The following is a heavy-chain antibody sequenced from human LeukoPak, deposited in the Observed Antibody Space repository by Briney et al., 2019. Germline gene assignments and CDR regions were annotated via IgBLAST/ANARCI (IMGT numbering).Heavy chain of an antibody. CDR3: AKLAVAENEDFDY. D-gene: IGHD6-19*01. Sequence: PGGSLRLSCAASGFTCSNYWMHWVRQAPGKGLVWVSRINSDGSSTSYADSVKGRFTISRDNAMNTLYLQMNSLRAEDTAVYYCAKLAVAENEDFDYWGQGTLVTVSS. CDR2: INSDGSST. V-gene: IGHV3-74*01. J-gene: IGHJ4*02. CDR1: GFTCSNYW.